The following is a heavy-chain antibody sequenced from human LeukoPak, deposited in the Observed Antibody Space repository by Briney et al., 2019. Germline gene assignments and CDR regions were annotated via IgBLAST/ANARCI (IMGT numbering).Heavy chain of an antibody. J-gene: IGHJ4*02. D-gene: IGHD5-24*01. CDR1: GGSFSGYY. V-gene: IGHV4-34*01. Sequence: SETLSLTCAVYGGSFSGYYWGWIRQPPGKGLEWIGEINHSGSTNYNPSLKSRVTISVDTSKNQFSLKLSSVTAADTAVYYCARFSGRRDGYIIYYFDYWGQGTLVTVSS. CDR3: ARFSGRRDGYIIYYFDY. CDR2: INHSGST.